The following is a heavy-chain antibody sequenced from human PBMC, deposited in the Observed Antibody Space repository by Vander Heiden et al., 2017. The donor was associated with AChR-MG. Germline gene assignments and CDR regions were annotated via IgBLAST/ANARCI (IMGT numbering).Heavy chain of an antibody. CDR3: AKDRGALLRYFDL. V-gene: IGHV3-9*01. J-gene: IGHJ2*01. Sequence: EVQLVESGGGLVQPGWSQRRSCAAPGFTFDDYAMHWVRQAPGKGLGWVSGISWNSGSIGYADSVKGRFTISRDNAKNSLYLQMNSLRAEDTALYYCAKDRGALLRYFDLWGRGTLVTVSS. CDR2: ISWNSGSI. CDR1: GFTFDDYA. D-gene: IGHD3-10*01.